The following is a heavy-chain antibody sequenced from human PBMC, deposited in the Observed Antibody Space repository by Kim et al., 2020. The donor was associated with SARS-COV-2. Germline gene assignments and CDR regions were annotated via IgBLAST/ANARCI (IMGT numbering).Heavy chain of an antibody. D-gene: IGHD6-19*01. CDR3: AKNTPLLQWLGSLDY. Sequence: DSVKGRFTISRDKSKNTLYLQMNSLRAEDTAVYYCAKNTPLLQWLGSLDYWGQGTLVTVSS. J-gene: IGHJ4*02. V-gene: IGHV3-33*03.